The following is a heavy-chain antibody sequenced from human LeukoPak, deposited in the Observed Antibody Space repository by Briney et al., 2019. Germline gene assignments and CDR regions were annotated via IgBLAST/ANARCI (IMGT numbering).Heavy chain of an antibody. J-gene: IGHJ6*04. CDR1: GFTFSFYA. V-gene: IGHV3-23*01. CDR2: IRGSGGST. CDR3: AKDRCSIPSGHPSGMGV. D-gene: IGHD2-2*01. Sequence: GGSLRLSCAASGFTFSFYAMSWVRQTPGKGLEWVSAIRGSGGSTYNADSVKGRFTISRDNSKNTLYLQMNSLRAEDTAVYYCAKDRCSIPSGHPSGMGVWGRGTTVT.